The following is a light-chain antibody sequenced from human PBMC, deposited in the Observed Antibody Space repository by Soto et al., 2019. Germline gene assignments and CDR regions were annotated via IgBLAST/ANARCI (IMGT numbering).Light chain of an antibody. J-gene: IGLJ1*01. CDR2: EVR. CDR3: RSYAVASTPIYV. V-gene: IGLV2-14*01. Sequence: QSALTQPASVSGSPGQSITISCTGTSSDVGNYNYVSWYQHHPGKAPKLIISEVRNRPSGISNRFSGSKSGNTASLTISGLQAEDEADYYCRSYAVASTPIYVFGTGTKVTVL. CDR1: SSDVGNYNY.